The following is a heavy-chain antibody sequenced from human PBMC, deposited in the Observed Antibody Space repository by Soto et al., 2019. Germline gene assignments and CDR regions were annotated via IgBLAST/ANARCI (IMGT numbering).Heavy chain of an antibody. CDR1: GFTFGRYA. V-gene: IGHV3-30*18. CDR2: ISYTGANT. D-gene: IGHD3-22*01. J-gene: IGHJ4*02. CDR3: AKHMDDSGYFYVEGADH. Sequence: HVQLVESGGGVVQPGRSLRLSCVASGFTFGRYAMHWVRQFPGRGLEWVAVISYTGANTYYVGSVRGRFTISRDNSKNTLYLQMNSLRAEDTAMYSCAKHMDDSGYFYVEGADHWGQGTLVTVSS.